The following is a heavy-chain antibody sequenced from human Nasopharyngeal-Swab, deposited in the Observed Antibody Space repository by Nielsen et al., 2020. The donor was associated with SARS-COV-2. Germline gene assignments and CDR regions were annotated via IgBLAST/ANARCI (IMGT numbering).Heavy chain of an antibody. V-gene: IGHV3-7*01. CDR2: IKQDGSEK. D-gene: IGHD3-10*01. CDR3: AKSGVRGVIRYAFDI. J-gene: IGHJ3*02. Sequence: VRQAPGKGLEWVANIKQDGSEKYYVDSVKGRFTISRDNAKNSLYLQMNSLRAEDTAVYYCAKSGVRGVIRYAFDIWGQGTMVTVSS.